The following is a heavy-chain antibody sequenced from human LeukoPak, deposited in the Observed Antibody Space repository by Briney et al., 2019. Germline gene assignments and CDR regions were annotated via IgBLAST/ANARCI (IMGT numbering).Heavy chain of an antibody. V-gene: IGHV3-23*01. CDR2: ISGSGGSS. CDR1: GFTFSSYA. Sequence: GGSLRLSCAASGFTFSSYAMSWVRQAPGKGLEWVSAISGSGGSSYYADSVKGRFTISRDNSKNTLYLQMNSLRAEDTAVYYCAKRERRGYYYGMDVWGQGTTVTVSS. J-gene: IGHJ6*02. D-gene: IGHD1-1*01. CDR3: AKRERRGYYYGMDV.